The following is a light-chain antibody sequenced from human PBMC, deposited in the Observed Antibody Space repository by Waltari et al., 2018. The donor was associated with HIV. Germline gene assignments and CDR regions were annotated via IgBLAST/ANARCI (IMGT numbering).Light chain of an antibody. CDR2: EGK. V-gene: IGLV1-51*01. CDR3: GTWDSRLSAVL. J-gene: IGLJ2*01. CDR1: NSNIGNNF. Sequence: QPVLTQPPSVSAAAGQKVTISCSGSNSNIGNNFLSWYQQLPGTPPKLLIYEGKKRPSGSPDRVSGSKADTAATLDITGLQTGDEADYYCGTWDSRLSAVLFGGGTKLTVL.